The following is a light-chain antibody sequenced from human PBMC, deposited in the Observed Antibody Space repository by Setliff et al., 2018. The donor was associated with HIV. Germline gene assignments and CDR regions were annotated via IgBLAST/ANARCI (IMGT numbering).Light chain of an antibody. V-gene: IGLV2-14*01. Sequence: QSVLTQPASVSGSPGQSITISCTGSSSDIGAYNYVSWYQHHPGKAPKLMIYEVRNRPSGVSNRFSGSKSGNTASLTISGLQAEDGADYYCSSYTSSTTRVFGTGTKVTVL. CDR3: SSYTSSTTRV. CDR2: EVR. CDR1: SSDIGAYNY. J-gene: IGLJ1*01.